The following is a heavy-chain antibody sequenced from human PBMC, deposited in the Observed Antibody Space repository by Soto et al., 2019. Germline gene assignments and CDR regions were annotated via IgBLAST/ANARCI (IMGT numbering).Heavy chain of an antibody. CDR3: ARIECIGFPPYRRQGDLDY. Sequence: EVQLVDSGGGLVEPGGSLRLSCAASGFSFFSYTMDWVRQAPGKGLEWVSSISGDGNYKYYARSVRGRFTISRDNAKNSVYLHMNMLYADDTAVYYCARIECIGFPPYRRQGDLDYWGQGTLVTVSS. CDR2: ISGDGNYK. J-gene: IGHJ4*02. V-gene: IGHV3-21*01. D-gene: IGHD2-8*01. CDR1: GFSFFSYT.